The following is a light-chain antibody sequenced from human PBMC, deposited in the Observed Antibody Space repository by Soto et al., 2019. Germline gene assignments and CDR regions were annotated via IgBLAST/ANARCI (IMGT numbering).Light chain of an antibody. CDR3: QQYGSSPRT. V-gene: IGKV3-20*01. J-gene: IGKJ1*01. Sequence: EIVLTQSPGTLSLSPGERATLSCSASQSVNSGYLAWYQHTPGQAPRLLIYDTSTRATGIPDRFSGSGSGTDFTLTISRLEPEDFAVFYCQQYGSSPRTFGQGTKVDIK. CDR1: QSVNSGY. CDR2: DTS.